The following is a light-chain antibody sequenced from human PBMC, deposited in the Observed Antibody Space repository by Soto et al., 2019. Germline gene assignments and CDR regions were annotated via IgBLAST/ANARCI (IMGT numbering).Light chain of an antibody. J-gene: IGLJ1*01. CDR1: SSDVGGYNY. Sequence: QSVLTRPASVSGSPGQSITISCTGTSSDVGGYNYVSWYQQHPGKATKLMIYDVSNRPSGVSNSFSGSKSGNTAYLTISGLQAEDEADYYCSSYTSSSTLVFGTGTKSPS. CDR3: SSYTSSSTLV. V-gene: IGLV2-14*01. CDR2: DVS.